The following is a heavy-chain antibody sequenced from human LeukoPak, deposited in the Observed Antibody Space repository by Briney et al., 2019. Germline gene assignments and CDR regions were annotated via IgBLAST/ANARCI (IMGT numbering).Heavy chain of an antibody. V-gene: IGHV3-21*01. J-gene: IGHJ6*03. CDR2: ISSSSSLI. D-gene: IGHD6-13*01. CDR1: GFTFSYYS. CDR3: AKVDRGDYSSSPVPYYNYYMNV. Sequence: GGSLRLSCAASGFTFSYYSMNWVRQAPGRGLEWVSCISSSSSLIFYSDSVRGRFTISRDNAKNLLYLHMNSLRVEDTAVYYCAKVDRGDYSSSPVPYYNYYMNVWGKGTTVTVSS.